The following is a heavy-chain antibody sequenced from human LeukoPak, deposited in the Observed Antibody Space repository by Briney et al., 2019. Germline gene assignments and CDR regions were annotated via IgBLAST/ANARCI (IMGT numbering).Heavy chain of an antibody. J-gene: IGHJ5*02. Sequence: SQTLSLTCTASGGSISSGGYYWSWIRQHPGKGLEWIGYIYYSGSTYYNPSLKSRVTISVDTSKNQFSLKLSSVTAADTAVYYCARVVVVAATPEYNWFDPWGQGTLVTVSS. CDR2: IYYSGST. V-gene: IGHV4-31*03. CDR1: GGSISSGGYY. CDR3: ARVVVVAATPEYNWFDP. D-gene: IGHD2-15*01.